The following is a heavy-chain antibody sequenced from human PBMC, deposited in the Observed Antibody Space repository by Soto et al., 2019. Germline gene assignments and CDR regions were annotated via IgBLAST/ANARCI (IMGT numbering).Heavy chain of an antibody. CDR2: IKPDGTAQ. Sequence: EGHLVQSGGGLVQPGGSLRLSCVASGFTFSNFWMNWVRQTPGKGLEWVANIKPDGTAQAYVDSVKGRFTVSRDNAKNSLYLQMNSLRGDDTALYFCGAWDSSNNPWGQGTLVTVSS. D-gene: IGHD1-26*01. CDR1: GFTFSNFW. V-gene: IGHV3-7*01. CDR3: GAWDSSNNP. J-gene: IGHJ5*02.